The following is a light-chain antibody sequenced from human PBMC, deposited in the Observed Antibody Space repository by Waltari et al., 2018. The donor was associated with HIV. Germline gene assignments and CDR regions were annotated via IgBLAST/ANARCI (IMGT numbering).Light chain of an antibody. Sequence: IQMTQSPSSLSASLGDRVTITCRASQSIGNYVNWYQQKPGKAPNLLIYAASRLQRGVPSRFSGSGAGTDFTLIISGLQPEDYATYYCQQSSLTPRTPRTFGQGTKVEV. CDR2: AAS. CDR1: QSIGNY. J-gene: IGKJ1*01. V-gene: IGKV1-39*01. CDR3: QQSSLTPRTPRT.